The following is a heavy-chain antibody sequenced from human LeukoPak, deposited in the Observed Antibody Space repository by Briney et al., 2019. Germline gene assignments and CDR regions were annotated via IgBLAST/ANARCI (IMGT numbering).Heavy chain of an antibody. CDR2: ISSSGSTI. CDR3: AREKELVHLDY. CDR1: GFTFSDYY. J-gene: IGHJ4*02. V-gene: IGHV3-11*04. D-gene: IGHD6-13*01. Sequence: GGSLRLSCAASGFTFSDYYMSWLRQAPGKGLEWVSYISSSGSTIYYADSVKGRFTISRDNAKNSLYLQMNSLRAEDTAVYYCAREKELVHLDYWGQGTLVTVSS.